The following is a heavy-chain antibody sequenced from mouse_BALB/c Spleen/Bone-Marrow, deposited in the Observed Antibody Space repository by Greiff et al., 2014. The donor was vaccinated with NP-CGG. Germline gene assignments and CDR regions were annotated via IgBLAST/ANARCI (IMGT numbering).Heavy chain of an antibody. V-gene: IGHV1S33*01. D-gene: IGHD1-1*02. J-gene: IGHJ4*01. Sequence: SGPELVKPGALVKISCKASGYTFTSYDINWVKQRPGQGLEWIGWIYPGDGSTKYNEKFKGKATLTADKSSSTAYMQLSSLTSENSADYFCARSWGDSMDYWGQGTSVTVSS. CDR2: IYPGDGST. CDR3: ARSWGDSMDY. CDR1: GYTFTSYD.